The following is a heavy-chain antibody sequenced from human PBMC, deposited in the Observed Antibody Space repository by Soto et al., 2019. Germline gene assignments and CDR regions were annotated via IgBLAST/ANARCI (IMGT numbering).Heavy chain of an antibody. V-gene: IGHV3-74*01. CDR1: GFTFDTYW. D-gene: IGHD2-21*01. Sequence: GGSLRLSCAALGFTFDTYWMNWVRQAPGKGPEWLSGSNSDGTISSYADSVKGRFTISRDNARNTLSLQMDSLRADDTAVYYCARLSGDHSAFFSYGMDAWGQGTTVTVSS. J-gene: IGHJ6*02. CDR3: ARLSGDHSAFFSYGMDA. CDR2: SNSDGTIS.